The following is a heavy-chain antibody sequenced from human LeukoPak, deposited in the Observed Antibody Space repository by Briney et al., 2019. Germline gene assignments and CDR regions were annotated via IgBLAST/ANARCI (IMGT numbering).Heavy chain of an antibody. Sequence: GGSLRLSCVASGFTFSDYWMTWVRQAPGTGLEWVANIKQDGNEKYYVDSVKGRFTISRDNAKNSLHLQMDNLRAEDTAVYYCAKVGPLWFGIYDYWGQGTLVTVSS. CDR2: IKQDGNEK. CDR3: AKVGPLWFGIYDY. V-gene: IGHV3-7*03. D-gene: IGHD3-10*01. J-gene: IGHJ4*02. CDR1: GFTFSDYW.